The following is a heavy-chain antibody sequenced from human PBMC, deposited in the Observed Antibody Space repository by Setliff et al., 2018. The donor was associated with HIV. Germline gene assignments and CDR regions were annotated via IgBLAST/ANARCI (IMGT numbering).Heavy chain of an antibody. CDR3: ATKVYCTNGVCLDASDI. V-gene: IGHV1-69*13. D-gene: IGHD2-8*01. CDR1: GGTLNTHA. CDR2: IIPILRTA. Sequence: SVKVSCKASGGTLNTHAVSWVRQAPGQGLEWMGGIIPILRTANYAQNFQGRLTITADESTATAYMELSRLRSDDTAVYYCATKVYCTNGVCLDASDIWGQGTMVTVSS. J-gene: IGHJ3*02.